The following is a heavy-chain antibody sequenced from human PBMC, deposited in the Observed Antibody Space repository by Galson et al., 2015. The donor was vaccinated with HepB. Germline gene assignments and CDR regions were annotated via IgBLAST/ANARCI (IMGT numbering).Heavy chain of an antibody. D-gene: IGHD3-3*01. CDR3: ARDEGGAYERYNWFDP. CDR2: INPSGGST. V-gene: IGHV1-46*03. Sequence: SVKVSCKASGYTFTSYYMHWVRQAPGQGLEWMGIINPSGGSTSYAQKFQGRVTMTRDTSTSTVYMELSSLRSEDTAVYYCARDEGGAYERYNWFDPWGQGTLVTVSS. CDR1: GYTFTSYY. J-gene: IGHJ5*02.